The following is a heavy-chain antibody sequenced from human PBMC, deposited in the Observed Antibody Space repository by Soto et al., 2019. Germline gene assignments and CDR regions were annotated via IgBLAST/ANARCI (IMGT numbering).Heavy chain of an antibody. Sequence: GGSLRLSCAASGFTFSSYGMHWVRQAPGKGLEWVAVISYDGSNKYYADSVKGRFTISRDNSKNTLYLQMNSLRAEDTAVYYCAKDSIAVAGHYYYGMDVWGQGTTVTVSS. CDR3: AKDSIAVAGHYYYGMDV. D-gene: IGHD6-19*01. J-gene: IGHJ6*02. CDR1: GFTFSSYG. CDR2: ISYDGSNK. V-gene: IGHV3-30*18.